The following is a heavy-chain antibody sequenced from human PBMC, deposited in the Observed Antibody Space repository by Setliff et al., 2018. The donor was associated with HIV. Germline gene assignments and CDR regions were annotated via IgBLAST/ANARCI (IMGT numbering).Heavy chain of an antibody. CDR1: GFTFSDYS. V-gene: IGHV3-23*03. Sequence: GGSLRLSCAASGFTFSDYSMTWVRQAPGKGLEWVSVIYSDGSNTYYADSVKGRFTISRDNSKSTLYLQMNSLRAEDTAVYYCTRESRKYYDSWGSYYRGVDYYYYMDVWGKGTTVTVSS. D-gene: IGHD3-3*01. CDR2: IYSDGSNT. J-gene: IGHJ6*03. CDR3: TRESRKYYDSWGSYYRGVDYYYYMDV.